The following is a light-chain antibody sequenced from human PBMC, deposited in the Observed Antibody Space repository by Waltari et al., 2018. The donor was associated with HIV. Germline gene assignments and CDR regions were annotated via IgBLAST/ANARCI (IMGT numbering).Light chain of an antibody. J-gene: IGKJ4*01. CDR2: DAS. CDR3: HLRSN. V-gene: IGKV3-11*01. CDR1: QSVGRY. Sequence: EIVLTHSPAPLSLSPGDTATLSCTASQSVGRYLAWYQQKPGQAPRLLIYDASNRATGVPARFSGSGSGTDFTLTISGLEPEDFAVYHCHLRSNFGGGTKVEIK.